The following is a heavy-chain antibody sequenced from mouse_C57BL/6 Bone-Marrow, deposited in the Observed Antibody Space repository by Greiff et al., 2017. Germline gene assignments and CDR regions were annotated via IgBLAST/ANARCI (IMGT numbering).Heavy chain of an antibody. V-gene: IGHV5-12*01. CDR3: ARGENYGSSLYYFDY. D-gene: IGHD1-1*01. Sequence: EVQVVESGGGLVQPGGSLKLSCAASGFTFSDYYMYWVRQTPEKRLEWVAYISNGGGSTYYPDTVKGRFTISRDNAKNTLYLQMSRLKSEDTAMYYCARGENYGSSLYYFDYWGQGTTLTVSS. CDR1: GFTFSDYY. CDR2: ISNGGGST. J-gene: IGHJ2*01.